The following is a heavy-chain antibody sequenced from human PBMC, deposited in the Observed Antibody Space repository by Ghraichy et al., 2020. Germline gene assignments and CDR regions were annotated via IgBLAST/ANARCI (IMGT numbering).Heavy chain of an antibody. CDR3: ARGVGAPPRFDY. D-gene: IGHD1-26*01. J-gene: IGHJ4*02. CDR2: IYSGGST. Sequence: GGSLRLSCAASGFTVSSNYMSWVRQAPGKGLEWVSVIYSGGSTYYADSVKGRFTISRDNSKNTLYLQMNSLRADDTAVYYCARGVGAPPRFDYWGQGTLVTVSS. V-gene: IGHV3-53*01. CDR1: GFTVSSNY.